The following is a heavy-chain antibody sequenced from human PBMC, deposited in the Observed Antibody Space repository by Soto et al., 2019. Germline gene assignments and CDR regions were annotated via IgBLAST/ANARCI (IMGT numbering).Heavy chain of an antibody. CDR1: GFTFSSYG. V-gene: IGHV3-33*01. CDR2: IWYDGSNK. Sequence: QVQLVESGGGVVQPGRSLRLSCAASGFTFSSYGMHWVRQAPGKGLEWVAVIWYDGSNKYYADSVKGRFTISRDNSKNTLYLQMNSLRAEDTAVYYRARDGGSYCSGGSCYSFQHWGQGTLVTVSS. CDR3: ARDGGSYCSGGSCYSFQH. J-gene: IGHJ1*01. D-gene: IGHD2-15*01.